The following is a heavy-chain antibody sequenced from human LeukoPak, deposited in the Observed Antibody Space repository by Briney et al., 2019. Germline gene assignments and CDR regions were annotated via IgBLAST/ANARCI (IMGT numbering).Heavy chain of an antibody. Sequence: SGGSLRLSCAASGFTFSSYWMHWVCQAPGKGLVWVSRISSDGSSTSYADSVKGRFTISRDNAKNTLYLQMNSLRAEDTAVYYCARELPAAIYYFDYWGQGTLVTVSS. J-gene: IGHJ4*02. CDR3: ARELPAAIYYFDY. CDR1: GFTFSSYW. CDR2: ISSDGSST. V-gene: IGHV3-74*01. D-gene: IGHD2-2*02.